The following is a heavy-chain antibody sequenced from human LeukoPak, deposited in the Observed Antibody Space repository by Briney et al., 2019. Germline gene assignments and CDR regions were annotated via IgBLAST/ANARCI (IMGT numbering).Heavy chain of an antibody. Sequence: QPGGPLRLSCAASGFLFSSYGMHWVRQAPGKGLEWVAFIQYDGSNQYYADSVKGRFTISRDNSKNSVYLQINNLGAEDTGVYYCTRTHGTGSLDYWGQGTLVTVSS. J-gene: IGHJ4*02. CDR3: TRTHGTGSLDY. D-gene: IGHD1-1*01. V-gene: IGHV3-30*02. CDR2: IQYDGSNQ. CDR1: GFLFSSYG.